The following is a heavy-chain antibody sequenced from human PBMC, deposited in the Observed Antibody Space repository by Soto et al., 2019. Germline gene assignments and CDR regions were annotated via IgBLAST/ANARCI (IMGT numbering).Heavy chain of an antibody. V-gene: IGHV3-53*01. D-gene: IGHD3-22*01. CDR3: ARFGTDYYDSSVLDY. J-gene: IGHJ4*02. Sequence: GGCLRLSCAASGFTVISNYMSWVRQAPGKGLEWVSVIYSGGSTYYADSVKGRFTISRDNSKNTLYLQMNSLRAEDTAVYYCARFGTDYYDSSVLDYWGQGTLVTVSS. CDR1: GFTVISNY. CDR2: IYSGGST.